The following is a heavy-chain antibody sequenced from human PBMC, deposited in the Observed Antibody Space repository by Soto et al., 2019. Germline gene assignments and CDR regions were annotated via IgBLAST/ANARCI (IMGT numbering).Heavy chain of an antibody. CDR2: INHSGST. D-gene: IGHD3-10*01. CDR3: ASGMPTMVRGVKRKYLDY. CDR1: GGSFSGYY. V-gene: IGHV4-34*01. J-gene: IGHJ4*02. Sequence: SETLSLTCAVYGGSFSGYYWSWIRQPPGKGLEWVGEINHSGSTNYNPSLKSRVTISVDTSKNQFSLKLSSVTAADTAVYYCASGMPTMVRGVKRKYLDYWGQGTLVT.